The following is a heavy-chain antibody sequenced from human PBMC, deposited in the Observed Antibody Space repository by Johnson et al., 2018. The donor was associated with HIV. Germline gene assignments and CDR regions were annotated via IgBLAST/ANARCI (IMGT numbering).Heavy chain of an antibody. CDR2: IQSKTDGGTT. D-gene: IGHD3-22*01. CDR3: TTGSSGSNAFDI. J-gene: IGHJ3*02. V-gene: IGHV3-15*01. CDR1: GFTFSDHY. Sequence: VQLVESGGGVVQPGGSLRLSCAASGFTFSDHYMDWVRQAPGKGLEWVGRIQSKTDGGTTDYAAPVKGRFTISRDDSKNTLYLQMNSLKTEDTAVYYCTTGSSGSNAFDIWGQGTMVTVSS.